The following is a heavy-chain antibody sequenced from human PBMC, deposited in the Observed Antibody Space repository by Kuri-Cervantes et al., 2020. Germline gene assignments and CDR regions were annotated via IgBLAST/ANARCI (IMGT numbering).Heavy chain of an antibody. D-gene: IGHD6-19*01. CDR1: GGTFSSYA. CDR2: IIPIFGTA. CDR3: ATDRGYSSGWYYFDY. Sequence: SVKVSCKASGGTFSSYAISWVRQDPGQGLGWMGGIIPIFGTANYAQKFQGRVTMTEDTSTDTAYMELSSLRSEDTAVYYCATDRGYSSGWYYFDYWGQGTLVTVSS. J-gene: IGHJ4*02. V-gene: IGHV1-69*06.